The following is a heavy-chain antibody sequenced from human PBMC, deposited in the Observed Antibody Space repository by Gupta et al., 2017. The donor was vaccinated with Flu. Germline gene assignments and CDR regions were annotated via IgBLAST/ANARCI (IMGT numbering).Heavy chain of an antibody. J-gene: IGHJ5*02. CDR3: ARASLPDL. CDR1: SGSISSNNW. V-gene: IGHV4-4*02. Sequence: QVQLQESGPGLVKPSGTLSLTCVVSSGSISSNNWWSWVRQPPGKWLEWIGEVYHSGTANYNPSLTNRVTISVDKSRNQFSLKLTSVTAADTAVYYCARASLPDLWGQGGLGTVSS. CDR2: VYHSGTA.